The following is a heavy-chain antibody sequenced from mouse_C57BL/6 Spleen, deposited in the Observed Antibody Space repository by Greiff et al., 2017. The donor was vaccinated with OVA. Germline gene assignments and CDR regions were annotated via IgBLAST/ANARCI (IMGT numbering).Heavy chain of an antibody. Sequence: EVNLVESGGGLVKPGGSLKLSCAASGFTFSDYGMHWVRQAPEKGLEWVASISSGSSTIYYADTVKGRFTISRDNAKNTLILQMTSLRSEDTAMYYCAMDYGSSYYAMDYWGQGTSVTVAS. D-gene: IGHD1-1*01. V-gene: IGHV5-17*01. J-gene: IGHJ4*01. CDR1: GFTFSDYG. CDR3: AMDYGSSYYAMDY. CDR2: ISSGSSTI.